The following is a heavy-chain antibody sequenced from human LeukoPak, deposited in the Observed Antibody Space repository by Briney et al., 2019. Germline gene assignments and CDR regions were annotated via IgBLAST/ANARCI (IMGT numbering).Heavy chain of an antibody. V-gene: IGHV4-59*01. CDR2: IYYSGST. CDR1: GGSISSYY. CDR3: ARWIAAAGNDAFDI. Sequence: SETLSLTCTVSGGSISSYYWSWIRQPPGKGLEWVGYIYYSGSTNYNPSLKSRVTISVDTSKNQFSLKLSSVTAADTAVYYCARWIAAAGNDAFDIWGQGTMVTVSS. J-gene: IGHJ3*02. D-gene: IGHD6-13*01.